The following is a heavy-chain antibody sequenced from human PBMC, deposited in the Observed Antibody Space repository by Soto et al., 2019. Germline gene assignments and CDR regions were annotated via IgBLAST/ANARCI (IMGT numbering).Heavy chain of an antibody. CDR1: GLTFSTYV. V-gene: IGHV3-30-3*01. D-gene: IGHD3-3*01. CDR2: ISFDGSKK. J-gene: IGHJ4*02. CDR3: ANGLYYDFWSGLDN. Sequence: QVQLVESGGGVVRPGRSLRLSCAASGLTFSTYVFHWVRQAPGKGLEWVAVISFDGSKKSYGDSMKGLFTISRDNSKNTVDLVMNILILQDTAVYYCANGLYYDFWSGLDNWGQGTLVTVSS.